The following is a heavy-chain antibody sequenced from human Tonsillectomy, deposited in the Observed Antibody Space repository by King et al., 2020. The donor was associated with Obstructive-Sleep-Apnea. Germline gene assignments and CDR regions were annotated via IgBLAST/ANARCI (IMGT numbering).Heavy chain of an antibody. J-gene: IGHJ5*02. CDR1: GGSISSNTYY. V-gene: IGHV4-39*07. CDR3: ARDLNVWVGKFHEPP. Sequence: QLQESGPGLVKPSETLSLTCTVSGGSISSNTYYWGWIRQPPGKGLEWIGSIYYSGSTYYNPSLKSRVTISVDTSKNQFSLKLTSVTAADTAVYYCARDLNVWVGKFHEPPWGQGTLVTVSS. CDR2: IYYSGST. D-gene: IGHD3-10*01.